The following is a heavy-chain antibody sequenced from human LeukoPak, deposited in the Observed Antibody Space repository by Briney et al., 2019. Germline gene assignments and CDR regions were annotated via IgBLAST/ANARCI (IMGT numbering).Heavy chain of an antibody. D-gene: IGHD3-22*01. V-gene: IGHV1-69*04. Sequence: ASVNVSCKGSGGTFSSYAISWVRQAPGQGLEWMGRIIPILGIANYAQKFQGRVTITADKSTSTAYMELSSLRSEDTAVYYCARTESNYYDSSGYSPAFDIWGQGTMVTVSS. CDR2: IIPILGIA. J-gene: IGHJ3*02. CDR3: ARTESNYYDSSGYSPAFDI. CDR1: GGTFSSYA.